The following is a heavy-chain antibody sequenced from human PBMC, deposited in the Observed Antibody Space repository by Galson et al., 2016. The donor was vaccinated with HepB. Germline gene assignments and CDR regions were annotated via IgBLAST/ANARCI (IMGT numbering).Heavy chain of an antibody. CDR3: ARDSGRYYIDY. D-gene: IGHD3-10*01. CDR1: GFTFSDYW. CDR2: MKQGGSEK. J-gene: IGHJ4*02. V-gene: IGHV3-7*03. Sequence: SLRLSCAASGFTFSDYWMTWVRRTPGKGLEWVANMKQGGSEKYNVDSVKGRFTISRDNVKNLLYLQMNRLRVEDTAVYYCARDSGRYYIDYWGQGILVTVSS.